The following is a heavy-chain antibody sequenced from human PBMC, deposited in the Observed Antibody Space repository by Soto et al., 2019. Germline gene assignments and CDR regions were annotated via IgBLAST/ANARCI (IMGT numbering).Heavy chain of an antibody. CDR2: IYHSGST. D-gene: IGHD4-17*01. V-gene: IGHV4-30-2*01. CDR3: ARGDGGDYGDYRFFDY. J-gene: IGHJ4*02. Sequence: QLQLQESGSGLVKPSQTLSLTCAVSGGSISSGGYSWSWIRQPPGKGLEWIGYIYHSGSTYYNPSLKSRVTISVDRSKNQFSLKLSSVTAADTAVYYCARGDGGDYGDYRFFDYWGQGTLVTVSS. CDR1: GGSISSGGYS.